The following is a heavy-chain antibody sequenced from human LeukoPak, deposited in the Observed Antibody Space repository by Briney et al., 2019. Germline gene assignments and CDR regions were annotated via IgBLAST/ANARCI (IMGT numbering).Heavy chain of an antibody. CDR1: GGSISSSSYY. V-gene: IGHV4-39*01. Sequence: PSETLSLTCTVSGGSISSSSYYWGWIRQPPGKGLEWIGSIYYSGSTYYNPSLKSRVTISVDTSKNQFSLKLSSVTAADTAVYYCARHHAGLYCSSTSCLNWFDPWGQGPLVTVSS. D-gene: IGHD2-2*01. CDR2: IYYSGST. CDR3: ARHHAGLYCSSTSCLNWFDP. J-gene: IGHJ5*02.